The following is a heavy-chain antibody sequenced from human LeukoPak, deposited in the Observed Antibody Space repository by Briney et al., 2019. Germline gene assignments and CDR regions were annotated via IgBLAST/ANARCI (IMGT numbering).Heavy chain of an antibody. CDR3: VATTYCDYVQFDY. D-gene: IGHD4-17*01. Sequence: ASVKVSCKTSGYTFTAYYMHWVRQAPGQGLEWMGWIKPSTGDTNYAQNFQGRVAMTRDTSIATAYMELSRLRSDDTAIYYCVATTYCDYVQFDYWGQGTLVTVSS. CDR2: IKPSTGDT. V-gene: IGHV1-2*02. J-gene: IGHJ4*02. CDR1: GYTFTAYY.